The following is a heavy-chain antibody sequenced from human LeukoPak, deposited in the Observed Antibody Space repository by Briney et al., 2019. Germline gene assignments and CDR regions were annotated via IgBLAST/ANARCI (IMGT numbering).Heavy chain of an antibody. D-gene: IGHD3-10*01. Sequence: GESLKISCKGSGYSFTSYWIGWVRQMPGKGLEWMGIVYPGDSDTRYSPSFQGQVTISADKSISTAYLQWSSLKASDTAMYYCARRDGSGSYRDYNWFDRWGQGTLVTVSS. CDR1: GYSFTSYW. CDR2: VYPGDSDT. CDR3: ARRDGSGSYRDYNWFDR. J-gene: IGHJ5*02. V-gene: IGHV5-51*01.